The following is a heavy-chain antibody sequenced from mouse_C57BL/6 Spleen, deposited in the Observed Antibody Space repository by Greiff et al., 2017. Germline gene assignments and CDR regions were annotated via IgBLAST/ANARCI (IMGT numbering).Heavy chain of an antibody. V-gene: IGHV1-64*01. Sequence: QVQLQQPGAELVKPGASVKLSCKASGYTFTSYWMHWVKQRPGQGLEWIGMIHPNSGSTNYNEKFKSKATLTVDKSSSTAYMQLSSLTSEDSAVYYCAREHDYYYAMDYWGQGTSVTVSS. CDR1: GYTFTSYW. CDR2: IHPNSGST. CDR3: AREHDYYYAMDY. D-gene: IGHD2-4*01. J-gene: IGHJ4*01.